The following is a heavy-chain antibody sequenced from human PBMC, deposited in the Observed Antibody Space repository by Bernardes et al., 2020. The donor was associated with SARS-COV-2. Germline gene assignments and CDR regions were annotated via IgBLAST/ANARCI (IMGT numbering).Heavy chain of an antibody. V-gene: IGHV3-33*01. Sequence: GGSLRLSCAASGFTFSSYGMHWVRQAPGKGLEWVAVIWYDGSNKYYADSVKGRFTISRDNSKNTLYLQMNSLRAEDTAVYYCARDPQKGYCSGGSCYFDYWGQGTLVTVSS. J-gene: IGHJ4*02. D-gene: IGHD2-15*01. CDR3: ARDPQKGYCSGGSCYFDY. CDR2: IWYDGSNK. CDR1: GFTFSSYG.